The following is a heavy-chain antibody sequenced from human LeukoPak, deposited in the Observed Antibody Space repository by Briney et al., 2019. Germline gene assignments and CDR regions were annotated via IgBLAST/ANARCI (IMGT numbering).Heavy chain of an antibody. V-gene: IGHV5-51*01. D-gene: IGHD3-9*01. CDR1: GYRFTSYW. J-gene: IGHJ6*02. CDR3: ARLQNYDILTGPLMDV. CDR2: IYPGDSDT. Sequence: GESLQISCKRSGYRFTSYWIGWAPQMHGKGLEWMGIIYPGDSDTRYSPSFQGQVTISADKSISTAYLQWSSLKASDTAMYCCARLQNYDILTGPLMDVWGQGTTVTVSS.